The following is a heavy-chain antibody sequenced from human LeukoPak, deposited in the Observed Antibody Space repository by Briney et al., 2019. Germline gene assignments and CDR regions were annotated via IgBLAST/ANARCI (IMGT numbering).Heavy chain of an antibody. Sequence: ASVKVSCKASGYTLTSYGISWVRQAPGQGLEWMGWISAYNGNTNYAQKLQGRVTMTTDTSTSTAYMELRSLRSDDTAVYYCTRVGYCSGGSCYPGAYWGQGTLVTVSS. CDR3: TRVGYCSGGSCYPGAY. CDR2: ISAYNGNT. D-gene: IGHD2-15*01. J-gene: IGHJ4*02. V-gene: IGHV1-18*04. CDR1: GYTLTSYG.